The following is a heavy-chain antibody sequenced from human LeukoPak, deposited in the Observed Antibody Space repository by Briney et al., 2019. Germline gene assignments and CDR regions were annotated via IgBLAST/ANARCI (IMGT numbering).Heavy chain of an antibody. CDR1: GDSISSSSSY. V-gene: IGHV4-39*01. CDR3: AGTTPLRYAFDI. J-gene: IGHJ3*02. Sequence: PSETLSLTCSVSGDSISSSSSYWGWIRQPPGKGLEWIGSIYYSGSTYYNPSLKSRVTISVDTSKNQFSLKLSSVTAADTAVYYCAGTTPLRYAFDIWGQGTMVTVSS. CDR2: IYYSGST. D-gene: IGHD1-1*01.